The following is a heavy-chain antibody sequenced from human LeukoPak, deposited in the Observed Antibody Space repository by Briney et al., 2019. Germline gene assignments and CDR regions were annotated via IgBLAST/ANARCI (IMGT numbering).Heavy chain of an antibody. Sequence: GGSLRLSCAASGFTFSSYWMSWVRQAPGKGLEWVANIKQDGREKYYVDSVKGRFTISRDKAKNFLYLQMNSLRAEDTAVYYCASDSSVLIKGAYWGQGTLVTVSS. CDR1: GFTFSSYW. V-gene: IGHV3-7*01. CDR2: IKQDGREK. CDR3: ASDSSVLIKGAY. J-gene: IGHJ4*02. D-gene: IGHD3-16*01.